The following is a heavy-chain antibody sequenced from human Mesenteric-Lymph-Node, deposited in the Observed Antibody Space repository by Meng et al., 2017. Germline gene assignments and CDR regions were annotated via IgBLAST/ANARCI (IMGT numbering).Heavy chain of an antibody. CDR2: ISSDGNNK. Sequence: GGSLRLSCAASGFIFNSNAMHWVRQTPGKGLEWVAVISSDGNNKDYADSVKGRFTISRDNSKRMLFLQKSSRRDDDTSVYYCASLAPGMVGAVAGDGHYYYGMDVWGRGTTVTVSS. V-gene: IGHV3-30*04. CDR1: GFIFNSNA. CDR3: ASLAPGMVGAVAGDGHYYYGMDV. J-gene: IGHJ6*02. D-gene: IGHD6-19*01.